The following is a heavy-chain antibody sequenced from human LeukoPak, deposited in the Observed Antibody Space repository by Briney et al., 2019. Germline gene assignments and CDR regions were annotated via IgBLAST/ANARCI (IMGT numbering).Heavy chain of an antibody. CDR2: IIPIFGTA. CDR1: GGTLSSYA. D-gene: IGHD6-19*01. Sequence: SVKVSCKASGGTLSSYAINWVRQAPGQGLEWMGGIIPIFGTANYAQKFQGRVTITADESTSTAYMEVSSLRSEDTAVYYCARTFGYSSGEGYWGQGTLVTVSS. CDR3: ARTFGYSSGEGY. V-gene: IGHV1-69*13. J-gene: IGHJ4*02.